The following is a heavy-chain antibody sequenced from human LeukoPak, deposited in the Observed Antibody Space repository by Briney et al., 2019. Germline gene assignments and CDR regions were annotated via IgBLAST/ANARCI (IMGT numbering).Heavy chain of an antibody. CDR2: IRDSGGST. J-gene: IGHJ3*01. CDR3: ENCPSRIQLDAFDF. V-gene: IGHV3-23*01. Sequence: PGGSLRLSCAASGFTFSSYGMSWVRQAPGKGLEWVSAIRDSGGSTYYADSVKGRFTISRDNSKNTLYLQMNRLRAEDTGVYECENCPSRIQLDAFDFWGQGTMVTVSS. D-gene: IGHD5-18*01. CDR1: GFTFSSYG.